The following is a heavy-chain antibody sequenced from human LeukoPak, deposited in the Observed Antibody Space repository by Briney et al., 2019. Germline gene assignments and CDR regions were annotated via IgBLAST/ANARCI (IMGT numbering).Heavy chain of an antibody. CDR1: GYTFTDYY. Sequence: GASVKVSCKASGYTFTDYYIHWVRQAPGQGLEWMGIINPSGGSTSYAQKFQGRVTMTRDTSTSTVYMELSSLRSEDTAVYYCARVSNYDFWSGYSLLGYYGMDVWGQGTTVTVSS. CDR3: ARVSNYDFWSGYSLLGYYGMDV. CDR2: INPSGGST. J-gene: IGHJ6*02. D-gene: IGHD3-3*01. V-gene: IGHV1-46*01.